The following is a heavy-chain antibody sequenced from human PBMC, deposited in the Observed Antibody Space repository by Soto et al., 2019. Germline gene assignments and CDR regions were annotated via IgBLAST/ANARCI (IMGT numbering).Heavy chain of an antibody. CDR3: ARDGGSSSSWLDF. CDR1: GFDFSNLY. D-gene: IGHD6-13*01. V-gene: IGHV3-11*01. Sequence: QVQLVQSGGGLVKPGGSLRLSCAASGFDFSNLYMIWIRQAPGKGLEWVSYISSSGRTIYDSESVKGRFTISRDNANNSLFLQMNSLRVEDTAIYYCARDGGSSSSWLDFWGQGSLVTVAS. J-gene: IGHJ4*02. CDR2: ISSSGRTI.